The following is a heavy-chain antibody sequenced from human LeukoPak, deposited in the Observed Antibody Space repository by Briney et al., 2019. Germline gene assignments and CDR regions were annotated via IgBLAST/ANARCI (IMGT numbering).Heavy chain of an antibody. CDR3: ARDRNGSGSYDY. J-gene: IGHJ4*02. CDR2: IIPIFGTA. CDR1: GYTFTSYY. Sequence: SVKVSCKASGYTFTSYYMHWVRQAPGQGLEWMGGIIPIFGTANYAQKFQGRVTITADESTSTAYMELSSLRSEDTAVYYCARDRNGSGSYDYWGQGTLVTVSS. D-gene: IGHD3-10*01. V-gene: IGHV1-69*13.